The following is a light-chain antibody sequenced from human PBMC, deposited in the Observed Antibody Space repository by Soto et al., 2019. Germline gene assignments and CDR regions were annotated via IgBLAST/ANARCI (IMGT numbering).Light chain of an antibody. J-gene: IGLJ2*01. CDR2: EVS. V-gene: IGLV2-14*01. CDR1: SSDVGGYNY. Sequence: QSALTQPASVSGSPGPSITISCTGTSSDVGGYNYVSWYQQHPGKAPKLMIYEVSNRHSGVSNRFSGSKSGNTASLTISGLQAEDEADYYCSSYTSSRTLVFGGGTKLTVL. CDR3: SSYTSSRTLV.